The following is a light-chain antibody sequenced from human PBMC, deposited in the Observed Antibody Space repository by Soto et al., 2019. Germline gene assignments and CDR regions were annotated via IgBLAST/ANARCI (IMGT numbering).Light chain of an antibody. Sequence: DIQMTPSPSSLSASVGDRVTIPCRASQSISSYLNWYQQKPGKAPKVMIYAASSLQSGVPSRFSGSGSGTDFTLTISSLQPEDFATYYCQQSYSTPRTLGQGTKVDIK. CDR3: QQSYSTPRT. CDR2: AAS. V-gene: IGKV1-39*01. J-gene: IGKJ1*01. CDR1: QSISSY.